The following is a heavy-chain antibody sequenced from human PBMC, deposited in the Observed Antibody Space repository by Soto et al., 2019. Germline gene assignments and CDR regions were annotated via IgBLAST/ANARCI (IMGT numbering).Heavy chain of an antibody. J-gene: IGHJ4*02. CDR2: ISSAGTNK. D-gene: IGHD3-16*01. V-gene: IGHV3-30-3*01. CDR1: GFTFSIYA. CDR3: VRSNSEAGWGQFDY. Sequence: QVQLVGSGGGVVQPGTSLRLSCAASGFTFSIYAMHWVRQAPEKVLEWVAVISSAGTNKNHADSVRGRCSISRDNSNNMLHLQMDNMRVDDTAVYYCVRSNSEAGWGQFDYWGQGTLVTVSS.